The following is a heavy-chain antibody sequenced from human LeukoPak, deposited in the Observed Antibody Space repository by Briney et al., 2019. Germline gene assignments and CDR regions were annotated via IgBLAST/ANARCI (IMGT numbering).Heavy chain of an antibody. Sequence: GGSLRPSCAASGFTFSSYEMNWVRQAPGKGLEWVSYISSSGSTIYYADSVKGRFTISRDNAKNSLYLQMNSLRAEDTAVYYCARDGASSSWYVSSSYYYYGMDVWGKGTTVTVSS. D-gene: IGHD6-13*01. J-gene: IGHJ6*04. CDR2: ISSSGSTI. V-gene: IGHV3-48*03. CDR3: ARDGASSSWYVSSSYYYYGMDV. CDR1: GFTFSSYE.